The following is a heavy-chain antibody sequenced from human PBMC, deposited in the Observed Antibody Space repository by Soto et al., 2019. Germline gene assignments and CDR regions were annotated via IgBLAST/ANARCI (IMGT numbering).Heavy chain of an antibody. CDR2: ISASGGDT. CDR3: AANADFSRGICYLHGEY. V-gene: IGHV3-23*01. D-gene: IGHD2-15*01. CDR1: GFNFNYYA. J-gene: IGHJ4*02. Sequence: EVHLQGSGGGLVQPGGSLRLSCAASGFNFNYYAMNWVRRAPGKGLEWVSAISASGGDTYYGVSVKGRFIISRDNSNNTQSLHMTSLRSNDTAVYYFAANADFSRGICYLHGEYWGQGIPVTVSS.